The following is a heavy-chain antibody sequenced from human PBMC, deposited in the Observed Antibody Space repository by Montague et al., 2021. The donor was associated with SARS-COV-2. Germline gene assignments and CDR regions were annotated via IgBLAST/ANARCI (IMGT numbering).Heavy chain of an antibody. J-gene: IGHJ5*02. D-gene: IGHD4-17*01. V-gene: IGHV4-39*01. CDR2: IYYNGST. Sequence: SETLSLTCIVSGESIDRDTYYWGWIRQPPGKGLEWIGSIYYNGSTYYNPSLKSRVTISVDTSKNQFSLKLSSVTAADTAVYYCAADYGERDWFDPWGQGTLVTVSS. CDR3: AADYGERDWFDP. CDR1: GESIDRDTYY.